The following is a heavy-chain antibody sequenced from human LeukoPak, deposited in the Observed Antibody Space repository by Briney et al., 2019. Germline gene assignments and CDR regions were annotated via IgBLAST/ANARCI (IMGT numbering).Heavy chain of an antibody. CDR1: GFIFSSYG. V-gene: IGHV3-33*01. J-gene: IGHJ6*02. Sequence: GGSLRLSCAASGFIFSSYGMHWVRQAPGKGLEWVAVIYYDGSNEYYADSVRGRFTISRDNSKNTLFLQMNSLRAEVTAVYYCARDTFYSTGAYGLDVWGQGTTVTVSS. CDR3: ARDTFYSTGAYGLDV. CDR2: IYYDGSNE. D-gene: IGHD2-8*02.